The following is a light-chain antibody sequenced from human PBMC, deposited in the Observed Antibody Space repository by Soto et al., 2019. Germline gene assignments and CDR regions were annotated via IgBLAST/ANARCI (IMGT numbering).Light chain of an antibody. V-gene: IGKV3-20*01. Sequence: EIVFTQSPYTLSLSPGERATLSCRASQSIRSERLAWYQQKPGQAPRLVIYGTSSRATGIPDRFSGSGSGTDFTLTISRLEPEDFAVYYCQQYGFSLWTFGQGTKVDIK. J-gene: IGKJ1*01. CDR1: QSIRSER. CDR2: GTS. CDR3: QQYGFSLWT.